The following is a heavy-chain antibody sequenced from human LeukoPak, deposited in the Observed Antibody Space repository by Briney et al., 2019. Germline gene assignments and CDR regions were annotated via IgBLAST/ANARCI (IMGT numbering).Heavy chain of an antibody. V-gene: IGHV3-11*04. CDR3: ARVLRYFDYFDY. Sequence: GGSLRLSCAASGFTFSDYYMSWIRQAPGKGLEWVSYISSGGRTIYYADSVKGRFTMSRDNAKNSLYLQMNSLRAEDTAVYYCARVLRYFDYFDYWGQGTLVTVSS. D-gene: IGHD3-9*01. CDR2: ISSGGRTI. CDR1: GFTFSDYY. J-gene: IGHJ4*02.